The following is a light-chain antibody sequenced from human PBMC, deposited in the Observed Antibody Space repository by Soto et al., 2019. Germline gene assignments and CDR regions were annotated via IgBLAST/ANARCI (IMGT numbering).Light chain of an antibody. J-gene: IGKJ5*01. Sequence: EIVLTQSPATLSLSPGERAALSCRASESVGSYLGWYQQKPGQAPRLLIYDASNRATGVPARFSGSGSGTDCTLTISSLEPEDFAVYYCQQRSNWPTFGQGTRLEIK. CDR2: DAS. V-gene: IGKV3-11*01. CDR3: QQRSNWPT. CDR1: ESVGSY.